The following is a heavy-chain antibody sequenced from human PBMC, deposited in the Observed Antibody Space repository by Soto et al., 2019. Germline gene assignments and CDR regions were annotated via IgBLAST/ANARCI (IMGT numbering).Heavy chain of an antibody. D-gene: IGHD1-1*01. J-gene: IGHJ4*02. CDR3: GRGTNWNDGPSDY. CDR1: GFMFSNHG. CDR2: IWSDGNNR. Sequence: QVQLVESGGGVVQPGRSLRLSCAASGFMFSNHGMHWVRQAPGKGLEWVAVIWSDGNNRYYADSVKGRFTISRDNSKNTVYRKMNSLRAEDTAVYYCGRGTNWNDGPSDYWGQGTLVPVSS. V-gene: IGHV3-33*01.